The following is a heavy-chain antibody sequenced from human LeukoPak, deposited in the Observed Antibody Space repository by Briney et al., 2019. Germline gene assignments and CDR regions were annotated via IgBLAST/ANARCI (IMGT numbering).Heavy chain of an antibody. CDR3: ARRWNYGRNYYIDV. CDR2: VNDSGRI. CDR1: GGSFSNYY. D-gene: IGHD1-7*01. V-gene: IGHV4-34*01. Sequence: PSETLSLTCAVYGGSFSNYYWSWIRQPPGKGLEWIGEVNDSGRINYNPSLMSRVTVSVDTSKNQFSLRLTSVTATDTAVYYCARRWNYGRNYYIDVWGNGATVSVSS. J-gene: IGHJ6*03.